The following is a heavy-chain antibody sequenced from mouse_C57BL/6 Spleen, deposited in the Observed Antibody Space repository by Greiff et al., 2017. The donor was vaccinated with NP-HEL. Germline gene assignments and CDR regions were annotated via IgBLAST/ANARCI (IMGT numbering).Heavy chain of an antibody. J-gene: IGHJ1*03. V-gene: IGHV5-6*01. D-gene: IGHD1-1*01. Sequence: EVQRVESGGDLVKPGGSLKLSCAASGFTFSSYGMYWVRQTPDKRLEWVATISSGGSYTYYPDTVKGRVTISRDNATNTRYLKRSSMKSCDTAVYYCGRHTHYSGSHWYFDVWGTGTTVTVSS. CDR1: GFTFSSYG. CDR2: ISSGGSYT. CDR3: GRHTHYSGSHWYFDV.